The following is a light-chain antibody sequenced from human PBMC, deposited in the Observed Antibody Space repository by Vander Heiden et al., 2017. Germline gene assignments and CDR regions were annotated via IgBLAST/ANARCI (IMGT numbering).Light chain of an antibody. J-gene: IGKJ1*01. V-gene: IGKV3-20*01. CDR3: QQYGSSRWT. CDR2: GAS. CDR1: HSVSSSY. Sequence: EIVLTQSPGTLSLSPGERATLSCRASHSVSSSYLAWYQQKPGQAPRLLIYGASSRATGIPDRFSGSGSGTDFTLTISRLEPEDFAVYYCQQYGSSRWTFGPGTKVEIK.